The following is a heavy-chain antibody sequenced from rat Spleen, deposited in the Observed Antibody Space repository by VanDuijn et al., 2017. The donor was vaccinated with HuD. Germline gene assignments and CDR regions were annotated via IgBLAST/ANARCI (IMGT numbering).Heavy chain of an antibody. CDR2: INYDSDST. V-gene: IGHV5-20*01. CDR3: ARCFDL. J-gene: IGHJ2*01. CDR1: GFTFSDYY. Sequence: EVQLVESDGGLVQPGRSLKLSCAASGFTFSDYYMAWVRQAPTRGLEWVASINYDSDSTYYRNSVKGRFTISRDNARSTLFLQMDSLRSEDTATYYCARCFDLWGQGVMVTVSS.